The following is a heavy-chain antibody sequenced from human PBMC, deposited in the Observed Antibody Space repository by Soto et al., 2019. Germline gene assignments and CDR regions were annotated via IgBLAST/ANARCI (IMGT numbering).Heavy chain of an antibody. V-gene: IGHV4-30-4*01. CDR2: ISGSGST. CDR3: ATESGSTYGYFDY. D-gene: IGHD5-18*01. CDR1: GGSVSSGYNY. J-gene: IGHJ4*02. Sequence: SETLSLTCTASGGSVSSGYNYWSWIRQSPGKGLGWIGYISGSGSTGYNPSLKNRLTMSVDRSKNQFTLRLTSVTAADTAVYFCATESGSTYGYFDYWGQGTQVTVSS.